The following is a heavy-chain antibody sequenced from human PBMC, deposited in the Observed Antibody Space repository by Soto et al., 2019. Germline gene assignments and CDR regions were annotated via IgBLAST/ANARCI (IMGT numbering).Heavy chain of an antibody. J-gene: IGHJ6*02. CDR3: ERVIPAAGRAGGMDV. CDR2: IKQDGSEK. Sequence: GSLVLSCTASGFTFSSSWMSWVRQAPGKGLEWVANIKQDGSEKYYVDSVKGRFTISRDNAKNSLYLQMNSLRAEDTAVYYCERVIPAAGRAGGMDVWGQGTKVTVYS. V-gene: IGHV3-7*03. CDR1: GFTFSSSW. D-gene: IGHD6-13*01.